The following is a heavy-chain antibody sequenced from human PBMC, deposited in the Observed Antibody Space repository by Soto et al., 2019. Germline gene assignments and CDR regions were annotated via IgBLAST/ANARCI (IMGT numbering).Heavy chain of an antibody. Sequence: PSETLSLTCAVYGGSFSGYYWSWIRQPPGKGLEWIGEINHSGSTNYNPSLKSRVTISVDTSKNQFSLKLSSVTAADTAVYYCARAGYDFWSGYYTTRLSGMDVWGQGTTVTVSS. CDR2: INHSGST. CDR3: ARAGYDFWSGYYTTRLSGMDV. V-gene: IGHV4-34*01. D-gene: IGHD3-3*01. CDR1: GGSFSGYY. J-gene: IGHJ6*02.